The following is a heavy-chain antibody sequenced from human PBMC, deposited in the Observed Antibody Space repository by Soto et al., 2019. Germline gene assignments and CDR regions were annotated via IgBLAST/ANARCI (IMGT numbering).Heavy chain of an antibody. CDR2: ISSSSSYI. CDR1: GFTFSSYS. V-gene: IGHV3-21*05. D-gene: IGHD3-22*01. J-gene: IGHJ5*02. CDR3: ARDVTRSTYYYLSNGGFEP. Sequence: GSLRLSCAASGFTFSSYSMNWVRQAPGKGLEWVSYISSSSSYIYYADSVKGRFTISRDNAKNSLYLQMNSLRAEDTAVYYCARDVTRSTYYYLSNGGFEPWGQGTLVTVSS.